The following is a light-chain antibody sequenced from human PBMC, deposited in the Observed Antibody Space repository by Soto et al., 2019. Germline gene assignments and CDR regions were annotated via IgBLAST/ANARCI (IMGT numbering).Light chain of an antibody. CDR2: NNN. V-gene: IGLV1-44*01. CDR1: SSTIGSAY. CDR3: AAWDNSLNGWV. J-gene: IGLJ3*02. Sequence: QSLLTQPPSASGTPGQRVTISCSGSSSTIGSAYVYWYQQLPGTAPKLLIHNNNQRPSGVPDRVSGSKSGTSASLAISGLQSEDEADYYCAAWDNSLNGWVFGGGTKVTVL.